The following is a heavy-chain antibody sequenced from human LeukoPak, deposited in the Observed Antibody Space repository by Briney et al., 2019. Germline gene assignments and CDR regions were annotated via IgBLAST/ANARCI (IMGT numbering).Heavy chain of an antibody. Sequence: GGSLRLSCAASGFTFSSYSMNWVRQAPGKGLEWVSSISSSSSYIYYADSVMGRFAISRDNAKNSLYLQMNSLRAEDTAVYYCARDCSSTSCHDYWGQGTLVTVSS. CDR3: ARDCSSTSCHDY. CDR1: GFTFSSYS. J-gene: IGHJ4*02. D-gene: IGHD2-2*01. CDR2: ISSSSSYI. V-gene: IGHV3-21*01.